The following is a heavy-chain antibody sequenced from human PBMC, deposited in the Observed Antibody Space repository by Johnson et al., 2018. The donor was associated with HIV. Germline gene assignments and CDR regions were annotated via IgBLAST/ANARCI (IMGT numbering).Heavy chain of an antibody. Sequence: VQLVESGGGLVQPGGSLRLSCGASGFTFSDHWMQWVRQAPGKGLVWVSRINGDGSRTSYADSVKGRFTIARDNAKNTLYLQLNSLTAEDTAVYYCARVRIGRENAFDIWGQGTMVTVSS. CDR2: INGDGSRT. V-gene: IGHV3-74*01. CDR3: ARVRIGRENAFDI. J-gene: IGHJ3*02. CDR1: GFTFSDHW. D-gene: IGHD1-26*01.